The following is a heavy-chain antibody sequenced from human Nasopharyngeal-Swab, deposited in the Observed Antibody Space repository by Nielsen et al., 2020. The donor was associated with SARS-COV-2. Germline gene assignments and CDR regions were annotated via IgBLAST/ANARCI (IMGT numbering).Heavy chain of an antibody. V-gene: IGHV7-4-1*02. J-gene: IGHJ6*02. Sequence: ASVKVSCKASGYTFTSYAMNWVRQAPGQGLEWMGWINTNTGNPTYAQGFTGRFVFSLDTSVSTAYLQISSLKAEDTAVYYCARTPVPYYYYGMDVWGQGTTVTVSS. CDR3: ARTPVPYYYYGMDV. CDR1: GYTFTSYA. CDR2: INTNTGNP. D-gene: IGHD3-10*02.